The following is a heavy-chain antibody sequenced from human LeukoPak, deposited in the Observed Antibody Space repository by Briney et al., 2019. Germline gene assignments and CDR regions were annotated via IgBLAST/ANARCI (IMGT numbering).Heavy chain of an antibody. CDR3: ARIVTTVTTRYFQH. J-gene: IGHJ1*01. CDR2: IYSGGST. CDR1: GVTVSSNY. Sequence: PGGSLRLSCAASGVTVSSNYMSCVRQAPGEGLVWVSVIYSGGSTYYADSVKGRFTISRDNSKNTLYLQMNSLRAEDTAVYYCARIVTTVTTRYFQHWGQGTLVTVSS. V-gene: IGHV3-53*01. D-gene: IGHD4-17*01.